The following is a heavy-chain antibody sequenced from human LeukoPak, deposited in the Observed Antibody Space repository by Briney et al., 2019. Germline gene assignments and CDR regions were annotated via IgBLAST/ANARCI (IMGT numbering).Heavy chain of an antibody. J-gene: IGHJ5*02. CDR3: ARGLYYDSTGYSSQRFDP. Sequence: ASVKVSCKASGYTFTSYAINWVRQATGQGLEWMRWMNPNSGNTGYAQQFQGRVTMTRNTSISTAYMELSSLRSDGTAVYYCARGLYYDSTGYSSQRFDPWGQGTLVTVSS. V-gene: IGHV1-8*01. CDR1: GYTFTSYA. D-gene: IGHD3-22*01. CDR2: MNPNSGNT.